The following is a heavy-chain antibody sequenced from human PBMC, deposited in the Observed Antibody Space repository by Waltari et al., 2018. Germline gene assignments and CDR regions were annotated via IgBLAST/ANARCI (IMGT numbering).Heavy chain of an antibody. CDR2: IYRDGST. Sequence: QVQLQESGPGLVKPSGILSLTCAGSGASISSRHWWSWVRQPPGKGLEWLGEIYRDGSTLYNPSLRGRVTISGDQTNNLFSLKVTSMTAADTAVYYCVGQSINVVFDSWGPGTLVTVSS. CDR3: VGQSINVVFDS. D-gene: IGHD2-21*01. V-gene: IGHV4-4*02. CDR1: GASISSRHW. J-gene: IGHJ4*02.